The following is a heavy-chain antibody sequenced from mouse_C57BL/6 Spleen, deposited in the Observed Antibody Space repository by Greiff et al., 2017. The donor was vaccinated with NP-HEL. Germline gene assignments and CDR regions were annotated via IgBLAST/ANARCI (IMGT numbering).Heavy chain of an antibody. D-gene: IGHD1-1*01. V-gene: IGHV1-81*01. Sequence: VQLQQSGAELARPGASVKLSCKASGYTFTSYGISWVKQRTGQGLEWIGEIYPRSGNTYYNEKFKGKAKLTADKSSRTAYMELRSLTSEESAVYFCARGTTVFYFDYWGQGTTLTVSS. CDR1: GYTFTSYG. CDR2: IYPRSGNT. J-gene: IGHJ2*01. CDR3: ARGTTVFYFDY.